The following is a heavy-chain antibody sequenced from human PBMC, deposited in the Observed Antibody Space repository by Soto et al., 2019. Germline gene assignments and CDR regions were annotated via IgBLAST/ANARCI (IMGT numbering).Heavy chain of an antibody. Sequence: SETLSLTCTVSGGSISSSNCYWGWIRQPPGKGLEWIGSIYYSGSTHYNPSLKSRVTISVDTSKNQFSLKLSSVTAADTAVYYCATQEVGGSYVYTFDPWGQGTLVTVSS. CDR2: IYYSGST. V-gene: IGHV4-39*01. CDR3: ATQEVGGSYVYTFDP. D-gene: IGHD1-26*01. J-gene: IGHJ5*02. CDR1: GGSISSSNCY.